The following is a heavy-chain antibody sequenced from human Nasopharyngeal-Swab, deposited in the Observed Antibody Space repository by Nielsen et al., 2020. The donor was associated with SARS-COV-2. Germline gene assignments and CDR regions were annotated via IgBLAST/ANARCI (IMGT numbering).Heavy chain of an antibody. CDR1: GFTFSSYA. D-gene: IGHD4-23*01. J-gene: IGHJ6*02. V-gene: IGHV3-30*04. CDR2: ISYDGSNK. CDR3: ARVDYGGNSFGMDV. Sequence: SCAAFGFTFSSYAMHWVRQAPGKGLEWVAVISYDGSNKYYADSVKGRFTISRDNSKNTLYLQMNSLRAEDTAVYYCARVDYGGNSFGMDVWGQGTTVTVSS.